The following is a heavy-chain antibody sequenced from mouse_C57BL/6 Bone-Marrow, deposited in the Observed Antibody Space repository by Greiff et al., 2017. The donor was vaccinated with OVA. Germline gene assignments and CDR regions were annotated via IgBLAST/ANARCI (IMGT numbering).Heavy chain of an antibody. CDR3: TRGPAWFAY. J-gene: IGHJ3*01. CDR2: ISSGGDYI. Sequence: VQLKQSGEGLVKPGGSLKLSCAASGFTFSSYAMSWVRQTPEKRLEWVAYISSGGDYIYYADTVKGRFTISRDNARNTLYLQMSSLKSEDTAMYYCTRGPAWFAYWGQGTLVTVSA. V-gene: IGHV5-9-1*02. CDR1: GFTFSSYA.